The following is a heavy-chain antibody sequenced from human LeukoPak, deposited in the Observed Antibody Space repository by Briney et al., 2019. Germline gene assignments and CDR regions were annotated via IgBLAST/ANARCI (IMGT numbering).Heavy chain of an antibody. CDR2: IYYSGST. CDR1: GGSISSSSYY. J-gene: IGHJ4*02. CDR3: ASGKNFGVVIIENYFDY. D-gene: IGHD3-3*01. Sequence: SETLSLTCTVSGGSISSSSYYWGWIRQPPGKGLEWVGSIYYSGSTYYNPSLKSRVTISVDTSKNQFSLKLSSVTAADTAVYYCASGKNFGVVIIENYFDYWGQGTLVTVSS. V-gene: IGHV4-39*07.